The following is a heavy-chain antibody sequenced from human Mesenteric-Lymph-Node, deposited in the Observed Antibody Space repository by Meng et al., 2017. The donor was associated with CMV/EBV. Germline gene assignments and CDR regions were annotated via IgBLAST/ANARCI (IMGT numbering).Heavy chain of an antibody. CDR1: TFSSYA. CDR2: IIPIFGTA. D-gene: IGHD3-9*01. J-gene: IGHJ4*02. CDR3: ATTAGYDILTGYPTEFDY. V-gene: IGHV1-69*01. Sequence: TFSSYAISWVRQAPGQGLGWMGGIIPIFGTANYAQKFQGRVTITADESTSTAYMELSSLRSEDTAVYYCATTAGYDILTGYPTEFDYWGQGTLVTVSS.